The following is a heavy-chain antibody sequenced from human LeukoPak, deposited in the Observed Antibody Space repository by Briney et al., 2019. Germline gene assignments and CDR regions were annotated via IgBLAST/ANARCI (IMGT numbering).Heavy chain of an antibody. Sequence: SETLSLTCAVYGGSFSGYYWSWIRQPPGKGLEWIGEINHSGSTNYNPSLKSRVTISVDTSKNQFSPKLSSVTAADTAVYYCATTPIKYSSSVDDYWGQGTLVTVSS. CDR2: INHSGST. V-gene: IGHV4-34*01. J-gene: IGHJ4*02. CDR3: ATTPIKYSSSVDDY. D-gene: IGHD6-6*01. CDR1: GGSFSGYY.